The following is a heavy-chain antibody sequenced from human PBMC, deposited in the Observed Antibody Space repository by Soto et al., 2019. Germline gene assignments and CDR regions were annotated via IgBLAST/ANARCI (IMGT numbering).Heavy chain of an antibody. CDR3: ARGGGRKIAALYWFDH. J-gene: IGHJ5*02. CDR1: GGSISSYY. Sequence: PSETLSLTCTVSGGSISSYYWSWIRQPPGKGLEWIGYIYYSGSTNYNPSLKSRVTISVDTSKNQFSLKLSSVTAADTAVYYCARGGGRKIAALYWFDHWGQGTLVTVSS. CDR2: IYYSGST. D-gene: IGHD6-6*01. V-gene: IGHV4-59*01.